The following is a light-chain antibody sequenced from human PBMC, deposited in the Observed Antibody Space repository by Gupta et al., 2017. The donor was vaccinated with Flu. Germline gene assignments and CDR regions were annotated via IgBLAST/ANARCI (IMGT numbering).Light chain of an antibody. J-gene: IGLJ2*01. CDR1: NLGGKS. V-gene: IGLV3-21*02. CDR2: DDN. Sequence: YVLTQPPSVSVAPGQTARLTWGGDNLGGKSVHWYQQKAGQAPVLVVYDDNDRPSGIPERLSGSNSGNTATLTINRVEAGDEADYYCQVWDSSSDHPGVFGGGTKLTVL. CDR3: QVWDSSSDHPGV.